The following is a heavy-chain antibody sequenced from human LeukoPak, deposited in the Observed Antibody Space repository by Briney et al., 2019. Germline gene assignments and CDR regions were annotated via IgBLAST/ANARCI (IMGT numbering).Heavy chain of an antibody. J-gene: IGHJ4*02. Sequence: GGSLRLSCTASGFTFGDYAMSWLRQAPGKGLEWVGFIRSKAYGGTTEYAASVKGRFTISRDDSKSIAYLQMNSLKTEDTAVYYCTRDGVRGAPFDYWGQGTLVTVSS. CDR2: IRSKAYGGTT. D-gene: IGHD3-10*02. CDR3: TRDGVRGAPFDY. CDR1: GFTFGDYA. V-gene: IGHV3-49*03.